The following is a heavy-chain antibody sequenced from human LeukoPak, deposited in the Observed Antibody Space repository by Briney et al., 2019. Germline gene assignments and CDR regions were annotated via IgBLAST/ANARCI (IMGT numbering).Heavy chain of an antibody. Sequence: GGSLRLSCAASGFTFSSYSMHWVRQAPGKGLEWVSYISSSSSTIYYADSVKGRFTISRDNAKNSLYLQMNSLRAEDTAVYYCARSYSSGSNWFDPWGQGTLVTVSS. V-gene: IGHV3-48*01. D-gene: IGHD6-19*01. CDR3: ARSYSSGSNWFDP. J-gene: IGHJ5*02. CDR1: GFTFSSYS. CDR2: ISSSSSTI.